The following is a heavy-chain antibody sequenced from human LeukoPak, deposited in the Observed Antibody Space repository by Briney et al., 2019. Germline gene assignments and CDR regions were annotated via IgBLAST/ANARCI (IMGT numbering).Heavy chain of an antibody. J-gene: IGHJ3*02. Sequence: VKLSCNASGYPFSSHGISRVPHATGQVHEGPGWISAYNGNTNYAQKLQGRVTITSDESTRTVYMELSSLRPEDSAVHYCAGFFYDNSGDAFDIWGQGTMVTVSS. CDR1: GYPFSSHG. CDR3: AGFFYDNSGDAFDI. CDR2: ISAYNGNT. V-gene: IGHV1-18*01. D-gene: IGHD3-22*01.